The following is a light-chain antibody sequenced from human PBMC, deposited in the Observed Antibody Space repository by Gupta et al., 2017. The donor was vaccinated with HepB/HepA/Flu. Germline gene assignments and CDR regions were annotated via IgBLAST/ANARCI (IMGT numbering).Light chain of an antibody. J-gene: IGLJ2*01. V-gene: IGLV1-51*02. CDR3: GRWDSSLKVVV. Sequence: QSVLTQPPSVSAAPGPKVTSSGSGRSSNIGNNYESWYQQLPGTAATRLIYEDDKRPSGMPDRFSGCKSGTSATLRISGRQTGDEADDYCGRWDSSLKVVVFGGGTRLTVL. CDR1: SSNIGNNY. CDR2: EDD.